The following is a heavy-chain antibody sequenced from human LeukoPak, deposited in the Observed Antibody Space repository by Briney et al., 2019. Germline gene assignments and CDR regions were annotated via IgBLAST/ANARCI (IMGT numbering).Heavy chain of an antibody. Sequence: SETLSLTCTVSGGSFSNHYWSWIRQPPGKGLEWIGYIYHTGSTNYSPSLKSRVTISVDTSKNQFSLKLSSVTAADTAVYYCARGNYVDWFDPWGQGTQVNVSS. V-gene: IGHV4-59*11. CDR1: GGSFSNHY. CDR3: ARGNYVDWFDP. CDR2: IYHTGST. J-gene: IGHJ5*02. D-gene: IGHD1-7*01.